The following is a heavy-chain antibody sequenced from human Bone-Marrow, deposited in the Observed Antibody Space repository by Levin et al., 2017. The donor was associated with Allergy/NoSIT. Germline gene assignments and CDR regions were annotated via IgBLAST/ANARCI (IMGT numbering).Heavy chain of an antibody. CDR2: IYPGDSDT. V-gene: IGHV5-51*01. J-gene: IGHJ5*02. Sequence: PGESLKISCKGSGYSFATNWIGWVRQMPGKGLEWMGVIYPGDSDTRYSPSFQGQVTMSADKSFTTAYLQWSSLKASDTAMYYCARVSYSGYEFGTWGQGTLVTVSS. CDR1: GYSFATNW. D-gene: IGHD5-12*01. CDR3: ARVSYSGYEFGT.